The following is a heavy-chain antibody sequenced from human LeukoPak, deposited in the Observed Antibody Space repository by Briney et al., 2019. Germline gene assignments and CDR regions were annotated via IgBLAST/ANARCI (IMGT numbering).Heavy chain of an antibody. D-gene: IGHD6-13*01. CDR3: ARDVSYNSLDY. J-gene: IGHJ4*02. CDR2: IWYDGSKK. CDR1: GFTFSSHG. V-gene: IGHV3-33*01. Sequence: GGSLRLSCATSGFTFSSHGFYWVRQAPGKGLEWVAVIWYDGSKKYYADSVKGRSTISRENSKNTVYLEVNSLRAEDTAVYYCARDVSYNSLDYWGQGTLVTVSS.